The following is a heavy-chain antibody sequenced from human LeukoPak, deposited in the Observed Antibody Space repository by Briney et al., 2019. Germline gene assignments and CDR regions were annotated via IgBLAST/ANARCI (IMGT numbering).Heavy chain of an antibody. J-gene: IGHJ4*02. V-gene: IGHV1-18*01. CDR3: ARVQKGIVLMVYQGYFDY. D-gene: IGHD2-8*01. CDR1: GYTFTSYG. Sequence: ASVKVSCKASGYTFTSYGISWERQAPGQGLEWMGWISAYNGNTNYAQKLQGRVTMTTDTSTSTAYMELRSLRSDDTAVYYCARVQKGIVLMVYQGYFDYWGQGTLVTVSS. CDR2: ISAYNGNT.